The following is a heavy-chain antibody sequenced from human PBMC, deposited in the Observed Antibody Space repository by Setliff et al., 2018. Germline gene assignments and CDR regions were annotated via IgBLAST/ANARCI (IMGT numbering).Heavy chain of an antibody. Sequence: PGGSLRLSCAASGLTFSSYAMSWVRQAPGKGLEWVSAISGSGGSTYYADSVKGRFTISRDNSKNTLYLQMNSLRAEDTAVYYCAKDFRDLGYSDYWGQGTLVTVSS. J-gene: IGHJ4*02. CDR1: GLTFSSYA. CDR3: AKDFRDLGYSDY. CDR2: ISGSGGST. V-gene: IGHV3-23*01.